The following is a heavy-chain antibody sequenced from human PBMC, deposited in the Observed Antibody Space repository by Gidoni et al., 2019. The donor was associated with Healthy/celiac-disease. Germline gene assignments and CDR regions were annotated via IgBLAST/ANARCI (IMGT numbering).Heavy chain of an antibody. D-gene: IGHD1-26*01. V-gene: IGHV3-53*01. CDR3: ARDPQGVGAHVE. CDR1: GFTFSSNY. Sequence: EVQLVESGGGSIQPGGSLRLSCAASGFTFSSNYMRWVRQAPGKGLAWVSVIYGGGSTYYADSMKGRFTISRDNAKNTLYLQMNSLRAEDTAVYYCARDPQGVGAHVEWGQGTLVTVSS. J-gene: IGHJ4*02. CDR2: IYGGGST.